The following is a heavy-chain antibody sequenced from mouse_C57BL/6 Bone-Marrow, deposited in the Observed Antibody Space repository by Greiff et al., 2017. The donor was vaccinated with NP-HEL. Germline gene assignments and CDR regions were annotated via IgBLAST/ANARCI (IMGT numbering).Heavy chain of an antibody. J-gene: IGHJ3*01. Sequence: EVHLVESGGDLVKPGGSLKLSCAASGFTFSSYGMSWVRQTPDKRLEWVATISSGGSYTYYPDSVKGRFTISRDNAKNTLYLQMSSLKSEDTAMYYCARHYYSNWGFAYWGQGTLVTVSA. V-gene: IGHV5-6*01. CDR3: ARHYYSNWGFAY. D-gene: IGHD2-5*01. CDR2: ISSGGSYT. CDR1: GFTFSSYG.